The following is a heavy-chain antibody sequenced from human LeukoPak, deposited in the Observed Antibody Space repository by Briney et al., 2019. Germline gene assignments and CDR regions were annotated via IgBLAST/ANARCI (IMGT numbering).Heavy chain of an antibody. V-gene: IGHV4-61*02. CDR1: GGSISSGSYY. D-gene: IGHD5-24*01. CDR3: ARAGGLQPDY. CDR2: IYTSGST. J-gene: IGHJ4*02. Sequence: SQTLSLTCTVSGGSISSGSYYWSWIRQPAGKGLEWTGRIYTSGSTNYNPSLKSRVTISVDTSKNQFSLKLSSVTAADTAVYYCARAGGLQPDYWGQGTLVTVSS.